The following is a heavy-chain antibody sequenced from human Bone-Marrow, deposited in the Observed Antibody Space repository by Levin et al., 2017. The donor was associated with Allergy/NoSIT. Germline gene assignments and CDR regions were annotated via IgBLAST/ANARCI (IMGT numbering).Heavy chain of an antibody. CDR1: GFRFDEYA. Sequence: PGGSLRLSCAASGFRFDEYAMHWVRQAPGKGLEWVADISWNSGSIGYAESVTGRFTISRDNAKKFLYLQMSSLTVADTALYYCAKDNAATLTTILSGVYYGMDVWGQGTTVTVS. J-gene: IGHJ6*02. CDR2: ISWNSGSI. D-gene: IGHD3-9*01. CDR3: AKDNAATLTTILSGVYYGMDV. V-gene: IGHV3-9*01.